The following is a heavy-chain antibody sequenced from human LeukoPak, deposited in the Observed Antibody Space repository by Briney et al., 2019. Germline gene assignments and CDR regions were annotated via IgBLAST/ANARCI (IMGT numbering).Heavy chain of an antibody. Sequence: PSETLSLTCTVSGGSISYSYWSWIRQPPGKGLEWIGYIYYSGSTNYNPSLKSRVTISVDTSKNQFSLKLSSVTAADTAVYYCARGYSSSSPWYYYYGMDVWGQGTTVTVSS. CDR3: ARGYSSSSPWYYYYGMDV. CDR1: GGSISYSY. J-gene: IGHJ6*02. V-gene: IGHV4-59*01. CDR2: IYYSGST. D-gene: IGHD6-6*01.